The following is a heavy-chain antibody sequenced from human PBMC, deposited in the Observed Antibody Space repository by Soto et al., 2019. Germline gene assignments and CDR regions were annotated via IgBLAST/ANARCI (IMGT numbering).Heavy chain of an antibody. Sequence: PGGSLRLSCAASGFTFSNYAMNWVRQAPGKGLEWVSSISTSTGTHYADSVKGRFSISRDNSQNTVYLQINSLRAEDTAVYYCAKGYSTCWSEGYFDYWGQGALVTVSS. V-gene: IGHV3-23*01. CDR1: GFTFSNYA. CDR3: AKGYSTCWSEGYFDY. CDR2: ISTSTGT. D-gene: IGHD6-19*01. J-gene: IGHJ4*02.